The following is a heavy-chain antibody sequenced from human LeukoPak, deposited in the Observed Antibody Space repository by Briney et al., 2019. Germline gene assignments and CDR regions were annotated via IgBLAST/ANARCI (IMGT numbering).Heavy chain of an antibody. CDR3: AKSDPGSSWYGDY. D-gene: IGHD6-13*01. CDR2: ISYDGSNK. CDR1: GFTLSSYG. V-gene: IGHV3-30*18. Sequence: GGSLRLSCAASGFTLSSYGMRWVRQAPGKGLEWVAVISYDGSNKYYADSVKGRFTISRDNSKNTLYLQMNSLRAEDTAVYYCAKSDPGSSWYGDYWGQGTLVTVSS. J-gene: IGHJ4*02.